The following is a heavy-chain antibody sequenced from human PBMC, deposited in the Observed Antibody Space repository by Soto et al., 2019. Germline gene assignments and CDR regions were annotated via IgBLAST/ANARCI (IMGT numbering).Heavy chain of an antibody. CDR3: ARIAVAGTGSWFDP. Sequence: ASVKVSCKASGYTFTSYYMHWVRQAPGQGLEWMGWISAYNGNTNYAQKLQGRVTMTTDTSTSTAYMELRSLRSDDTAVYYCARIAVAGTGSWFDPWGQGTLVTVSS. CDR2: ISAYNGNT. J-gene: IGHJ5*02. CDR1: GYTFTSYY. V-gene: IGHV1-18*04. D-gene: IGHD6-19*01.